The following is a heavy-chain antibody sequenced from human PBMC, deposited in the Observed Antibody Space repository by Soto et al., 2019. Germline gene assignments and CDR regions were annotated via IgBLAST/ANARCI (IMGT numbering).Heavy chain of an antibody. CDR1: GYTLTELS. V-gene: IGHV1-24*01. D-gene: IGHD6-19*01. CDR2: FDPEDGET. Sequence: ASVKVSCKVSGYTLTELSMHWVRQAPGKGLEWMGGFDPEDGETIYAQKFQGRVTMTEDTSTDTAYMELSSLRSEDTAVYYCATTRGGNGWYPHAFDIWGQGTMVTVSS. J-gene: IGHJ3*02. CDR3: ATTRGGNGWYPHAFDI.